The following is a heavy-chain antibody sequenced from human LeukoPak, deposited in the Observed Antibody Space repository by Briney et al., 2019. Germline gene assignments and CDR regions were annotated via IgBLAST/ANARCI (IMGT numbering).Heavy chain of an antibody. CDR3: ARVTGYMIDDYFPY. CDR2: IYYSGST. D-gene: IGHD3-22*01. J-gene: IGHJ4*02. Sequence: SETLSLNCTVSGGSISSYYWRWLRQPPGKGLEWFGYIYYSGSTYYNPFLRSLVTISVDTSKNQFSIKLSTVTAADTAVYYCARVTGYMIDDYFPYWGQGPLVTVSS. CDR1: GGSISSYY. V-gene: IGHV4-59*01.